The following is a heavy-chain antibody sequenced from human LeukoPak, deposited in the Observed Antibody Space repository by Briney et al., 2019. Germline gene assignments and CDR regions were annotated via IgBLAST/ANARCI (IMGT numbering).Heavy chain of an antibody. CDR2: INPNSGGT. D-gene: IGHD3-10*01. CDR3: ARGGLLWFEELPIGRPFDY. Sequence: ASVKVSCKDSGYTFTGYYVHWVRQSPGQGLEWMGWINPNSGGTNYAQKFQGRVTMTRDTSISTAYMELSRLRSDDTAVYYCARGGLLWFEELPIGRPFDYWGQGTLVTVSS. CDR1: GYTFTGYY. J-gene: IGHJ4*02. V-gene: IGHV1-2*02.